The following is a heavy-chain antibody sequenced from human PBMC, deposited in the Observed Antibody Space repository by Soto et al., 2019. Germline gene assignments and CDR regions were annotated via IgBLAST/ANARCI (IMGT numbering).Heavy chain of an antibody. CDR1: GFTFSDYD. D-gene: IGHD2-15*01. CDR3: AKRLVVVAATDNDY. CDR2: ISSSGSSI. Sequence: GGSLRLSCAASGFTFSDYDMGWIRQAPGKGLEWVSYISSSGSSIYYADSVKGRFTISRDNSKNTLYLQMNSLRAEDTAVYYCAKRLVVVAATDNDYWGQGTLVTVSS. J-gene: IGHJ4*02. V-gene: IGHV3-11*01.